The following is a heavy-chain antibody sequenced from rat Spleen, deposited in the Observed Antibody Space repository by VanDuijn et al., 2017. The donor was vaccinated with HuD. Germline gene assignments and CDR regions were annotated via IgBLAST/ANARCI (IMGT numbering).Heavy chain of an antibody. V-gene: IGHV5-22*01. D-gene: IGHD1-12*02. Sequence: EVQLVESDGGLVQPGRSLKLSCAASGFTFSDYYMAWVRQAPKKGLEWVASISSEGSRTYYGDSVKGRFTIARDNAKSNLYLQMNSLRSEDTATYYCASHFDGSYYSPFDYWGQGVMVTVSS. CDR3: ASHFDGSYYSPFDY. CDR1: GFTFSDYY. CDR2: ISSEGSRT. J-gene: IGHJ2*01.